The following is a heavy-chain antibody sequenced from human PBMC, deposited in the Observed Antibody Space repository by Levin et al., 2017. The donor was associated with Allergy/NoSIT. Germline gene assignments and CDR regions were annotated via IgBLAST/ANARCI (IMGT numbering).Heavy chain of an antibody. CDR2: INWNGGST. V-gene: IGHV3-20*01. D-gene: IGHD3-3*01. Sequence: RPSETLSLTCAASGFTFDDYGMSWVRQAPGKGLEWVSGINWNGGSTGYADSVKGRFTISRDNAKNSLYLQMNSLRAEDTALYHCARVPRATFFGWFDPWGQGTLVTVSS. CDR1: GFTFDDYG. J-gene: IGHJ5*02. CDR3: ARVPRATFFGWFDP.